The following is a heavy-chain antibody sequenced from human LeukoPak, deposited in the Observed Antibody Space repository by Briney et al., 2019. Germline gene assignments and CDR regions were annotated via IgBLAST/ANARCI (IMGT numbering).Heavy chain of an antibody. Sequence: GGSLRLSCAASGFTFSNYSMSWVRQAPGKGLGWVSSISSSRTYIYYADSLKGRFTISRDNAKNSLYLQMNSLRAEDTAVYYCARAKSDMVRGVIYYWGQGTLVTVSS. J-gene: IGHJ4*02. CDR2: ISSSRTYI. V-gene: IGHV3-21*01. CDR3: ARAKSDMVRGVIYY. CDR1: GFTFSNYS. D-gene: IGHD3-10*01.